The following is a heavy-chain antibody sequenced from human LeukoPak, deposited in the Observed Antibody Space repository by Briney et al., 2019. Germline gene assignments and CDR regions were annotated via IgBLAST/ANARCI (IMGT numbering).Heavy chain of an antibody. D-gene: IGHD5-12*01. CDR3: ERGRYLVGYSGFGFDY. V-gene: IGHV4-59*01. J-gene: IGHJ4*02. CDR1: GGPLSSYH. Sequence: PSETLSLPCTVSGGPLSSYHWLWIRQPPGKGLEWIGYIYFSESGNYNSSLKSRVTISVDTSKNQFYLKLSSVTVADTAVYYCERGRYLVGYSGFGFDYWGQGTLVTVSS. CDR2: IYFSESG.